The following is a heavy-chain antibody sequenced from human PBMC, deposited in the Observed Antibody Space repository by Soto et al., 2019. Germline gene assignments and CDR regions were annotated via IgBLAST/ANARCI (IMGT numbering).Heavy chain of an antibody. J-gene: IGHJ6*02. V-gene: IGHV4-31*03. CDR2: IYYSGST. CDR1: GGSISSGGYY. Sequence: NPSETLSLTCTVSGGSISSGGYYWSWIRQHPGKGLEWIGYIYYSGSTYYNPSLKSRVMISVDTSKNQFSLKLSSVTAADTAVYYCARDQDIVGLMDVWGQGTTVTVSS. D-gene: IGHD3-22*01. CDR3: ARDQDIVGLMDV.